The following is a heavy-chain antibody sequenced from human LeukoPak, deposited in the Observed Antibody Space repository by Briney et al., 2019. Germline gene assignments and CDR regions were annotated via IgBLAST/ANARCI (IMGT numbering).Heavy chain of an antibody. D-gene: IGHD3-9*01. CDR2: ISSGGHTT. J-gene: IGHJ4*02. CDR3: ARGTLAGYFLGY. V-gene: IGHV3-23*01. Sequence: GGSLRLSCAASGFTLDTHAMGSVRQAPGKGLERVSTISSGGHTTYYADSVKGRLSISRDNSKNTLSLQMNSLRAEDTAVYYCARGTLAGYFLGYWGQGTLVPVSS. CDR1: GFTLDTHA.